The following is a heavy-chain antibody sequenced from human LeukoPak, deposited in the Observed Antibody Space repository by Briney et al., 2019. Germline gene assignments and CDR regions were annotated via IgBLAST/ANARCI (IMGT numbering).Heavy chain of an antibody. CDR3: ARQMTSTRLFDS. V-gene: IGHV3-30*04. CDR1: GFTFSDHP. Sequence: PGGSLRPSCVASGFTFSDHPFHWVRQSPDKGLEWVALIGSDGTKKYYADSVQGRFTVSRENSKNTLFLQMNTLRADDTAVYFCARQMTSTRLFDSWGQGTLVTVSS. J-gene: IGHJ4*02. CDR2: IGSDGTKK. D-gene: IGHD5/OR15-5a*01.